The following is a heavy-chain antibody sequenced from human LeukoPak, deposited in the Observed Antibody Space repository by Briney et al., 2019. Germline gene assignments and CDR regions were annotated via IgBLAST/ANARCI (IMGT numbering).Heavy chain of an antibody. CDR3: ARANYDFWAMVFVY. CDR2: ISSGSSSR. CDR1: GFTFNTFD. V-gene: IGHV3-48*01. Sequence: PGGSLRLSCAASGFTFNTFDMTWVRQAPGKGLEWVSYISSGSSSRYYADSVKGRFTISRDNAKNSLYLQMNSLRAEDTAVYFCARANYDFWAMVFVYWGQGTLVTVSS. J-gene: IGHJ4*02. D-gene: IGHD3-3*01.